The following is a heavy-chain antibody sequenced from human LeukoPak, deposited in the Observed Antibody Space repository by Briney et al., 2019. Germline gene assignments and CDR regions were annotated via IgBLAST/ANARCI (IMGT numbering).Heavy chain of an antibody. Sequence: SVKVSCKASGYTFTGYYMHWVRQAPGQGLEWMGGIIPIFGTANYAQKFQGRVTITADESTSTAYMELSSLRSEDTAVYYCARAYSGYDSSGYYYYYMDVWGKGATVTISS. J-gene: IGHJ6*03. CDR3: ARAYSGYDSSGYYYYYMDV. V-gene: IGHV1-69*13. D-gene: IGHD5-12*01. CDR2: IIPIFGTA. CDR1: GYTFTGYY.